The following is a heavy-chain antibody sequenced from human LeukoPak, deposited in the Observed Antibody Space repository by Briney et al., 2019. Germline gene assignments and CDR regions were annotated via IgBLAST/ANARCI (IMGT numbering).Heavy chain of an antibody. CDR2: INTDGGNT. V-gene: IGHV3-74*01. J-gene: IGHJ5*02. Sequence: PGGSLRLSCAASGFTFSGYWMHWVRQAPGKGLVWVSRINTDGGNTNYADSVKGRFTISRDNAKDTLYLQMNSLRAEDTAVYYCARFAWYSSIWFDPWGQGTLVTVSS. D-gene: IGHD6-13*01. CDR1: GFTFSGYW. CDR3: ARFAWYSSIWFDP.